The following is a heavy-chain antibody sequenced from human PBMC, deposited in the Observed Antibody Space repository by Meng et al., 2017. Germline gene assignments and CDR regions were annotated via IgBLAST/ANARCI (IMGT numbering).Heavy chain of an antibody. CDR2: ISGDGSIT. V-gene: IGHV3-74*01. CDR3: LDEAPRSDY. D-gene: IGHD1-1*01. CDR1: GFTFNNFW. Sequence: EVQVVESGGGLFQPGGSLRLSFASSGFTFNNFWMHWVRQVPGKGLVCVSRISGDGSITNYADSVKGRFTISRDNAKNTLYLQMNSLRPEDTAVYYCLDEAPRSDYWGQGSLVTVSS. J-gene: IGHJ4*02.